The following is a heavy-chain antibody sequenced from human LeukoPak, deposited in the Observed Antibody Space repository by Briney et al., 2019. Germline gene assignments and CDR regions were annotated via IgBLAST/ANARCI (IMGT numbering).Heavy chain of an antibody. CDR2: FYTSGST. D-gene: IGHD3-10*01. CDR3: ARAGVRITMVSGSWYYGMDV. Sequence: PSETLSLTCTVSGGSISRYYWSWIRQPAGKGLEWIGSFYTSGSTNYNPSLKSRVTMSVDTSKNQFSLKLSSVAAADTAVYYCARAGVRITMVSGSWYYGMDVWGQGTTVTVSS. V-gene: IGHV4-4*07. J-gene: IGHJ6*02. CDR1: GGSISRYY.